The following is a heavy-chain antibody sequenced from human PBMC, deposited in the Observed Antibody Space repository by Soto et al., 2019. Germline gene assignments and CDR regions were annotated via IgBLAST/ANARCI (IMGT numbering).Heavy chain of an antibody. V-gene: IGHV3-23*01. CDR2: ISGSGGST. Sequence: SLRLSCAASGFTFRNYGMHWVRQAPGKGPEWVAVISGSGGSTYSADSVTGRFTISRDNSKNTLYLQMSSLRAEDTAVYYCARGFSGGKGPAPGIWGQGSLVTISS. D-gene: IGHD2-15*01. CDR3: ARGFSGGKGPAPGI. CDR1: GFTFRNYG. J-gene: IGHJ4*02.